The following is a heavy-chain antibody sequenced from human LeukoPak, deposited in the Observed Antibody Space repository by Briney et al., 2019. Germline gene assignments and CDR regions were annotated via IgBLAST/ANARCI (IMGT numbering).Heavy chain of an antibody. CDR3: ARGIDY. Sequence: GSLRLSCAASGFTFSSYGMSWVRQAPGKELEWVSVIYTGGGRYYADSVRGRFTISRDTSKNMVFLQMNSLRVEDTAVYYCARGIDYWGRGTLVTVSS. J-gene: IGHJ4*02. CDR1: GFTFSSYG. CDR2: IYTGGGR. V-gene: IGHV3-53*01.